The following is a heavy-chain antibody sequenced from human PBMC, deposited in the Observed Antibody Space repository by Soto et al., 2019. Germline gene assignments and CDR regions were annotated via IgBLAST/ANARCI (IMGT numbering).Heavy chain of an antibody. Sequence: GGSLRLSCAASGFNFITYSLSWVRQAPGKXLEWVASISSSAVYIDYADSVKGRFTISRDNANNSLYLQMNSLRAEDTATYYCVRDGLDYYDTARLYFDKWGQGTLVTVSS. CDR2: ISSSAVYI. J-gene: IGHJ4*02. CDR3: VRDGLDYYDTARLYFDK. CDR1: GFNFITYS. D-gene: IGHD3-22*01. V-gene: IGHV3-21*01.